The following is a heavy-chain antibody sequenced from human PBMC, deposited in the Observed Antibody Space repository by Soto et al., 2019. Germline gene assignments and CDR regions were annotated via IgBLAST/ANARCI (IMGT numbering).Heavy chain of an antibody. D-gene: IGHD4-17*01. V-gene: IGHV4-34*01. J-gene: IGHJ3*02. CDR3: ASAYGGLAFDI. CDR1: GGSFSGYY. Sequence: PSETLSLTCAVYGGSFSGYYWSWIRQPPGKGLEWIGEINHSGSTNYNPSLKSRVTISVDTSKNQFSLKLSSVTAADTAVYYCASAYGGLAFDIWGQGTMVTVSS. CDR2: INHSGST.